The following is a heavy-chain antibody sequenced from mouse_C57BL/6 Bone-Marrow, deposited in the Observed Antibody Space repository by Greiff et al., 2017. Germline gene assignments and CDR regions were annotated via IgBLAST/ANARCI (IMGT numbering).Heavy chain of an antibody. D-gene: IGHD1-1*01. CDR3: AREGPYGSPLMDY. Sequence: QVQLQQPGAELVKPGASVKLSCKASGYTFTSYWMQWVKQRPGQGLEWIGEIDPSDSYTNYNQKFKGKATLTVDTSSSTAYMQLSSLTSADSAVYYCAREGPYGSPLMDYWGQGTSVTVSS. CDR2: IDPSDSYT. V-gene: IGHV1-50*01. J-gene: IGHJ4*01. CDR1: GYTFTSYW.